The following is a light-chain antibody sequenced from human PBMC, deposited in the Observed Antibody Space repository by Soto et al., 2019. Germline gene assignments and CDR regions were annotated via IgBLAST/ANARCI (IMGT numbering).Light chain of an antibody. J-gene: IGKJ2*01. V-gene: IGKV1-39*01. Sequence: DIQMTQSPATLSASVGDRVTITCRASQSISTWLAWYQQKPGKAPNLLIYDASTLQSGVPSRFSGSRSGTDFTLTISSLQPDDFATYYCQQSYSSPRTFGQGTKLEIK. CDR3: QQSYSSPRT. CDR1: QSISTW. CDR2: DAS.